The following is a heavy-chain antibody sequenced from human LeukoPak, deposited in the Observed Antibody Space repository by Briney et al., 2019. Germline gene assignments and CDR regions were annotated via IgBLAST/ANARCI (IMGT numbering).Heavy chain of an antibody. CDR2: ISGSGGST. V-gene: IGHV3-23*01. J-gene: IGHJ5*02. CDR1: GFTFSSYA. CDR3: AKTRYNWNSGPFDP. Sequence: PGGSLRLSCAASGFTFSSYAMSWVRQAPGKGLEWVSAISGSGGSTYYADSVKGRFTISRDNSKNTLYLQMNSLRAEDTAAYYCAKTRYNWNSGPFDPWGQGTLVTVSS. D-gene: IGHD1-7*01.